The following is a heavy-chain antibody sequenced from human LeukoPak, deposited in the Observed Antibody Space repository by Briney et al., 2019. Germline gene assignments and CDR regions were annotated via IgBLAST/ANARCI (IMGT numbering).Heavy chain of an antibody. CDR2: IYYSGST. D-gene: IGHD3-10*01. V-gene: IGHV4-31*03. Sequence: SETLSLTCTVSGGSISSGGYYWSWIRQHPGKGLEWIGYIYYSGSTYYNPSLKSRVTISVDTSKNQFSLRLSSVTAADTAVYYCARGSHGSGRHVDYWGQGTLVTVSS. CDR1: GGSISSGGYY. J-gene: IGHJ4*02. CDR3: ARGSHGSGRHVDY.